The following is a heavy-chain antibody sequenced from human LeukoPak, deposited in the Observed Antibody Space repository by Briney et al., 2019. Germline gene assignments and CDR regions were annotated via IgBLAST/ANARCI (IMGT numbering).Heavy chain of an antibody. J-gene: IGHJ4*02. CDR1: AYSISSGYY. CDR2: IYHSGTT. CDR3: ARNVLYSSSADY. V-gene: IGHV4-38-2*02. D-gene: IGHD6-6*01. Sequence: SETLSLTCSVSAYSISSGYYWGWIRQPPGKGLEWIGTIYHSGTTYYNPSLKSRVTISVDTSQNQFSLKLSSVTAADTAVYYCARNVLYSSSADYWGQGTLVTVSS.